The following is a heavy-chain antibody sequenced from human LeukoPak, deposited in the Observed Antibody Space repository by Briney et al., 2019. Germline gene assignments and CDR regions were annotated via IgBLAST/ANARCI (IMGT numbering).Heavy chain of an antibody. V-gene: IGHV4-59*01. Sequence: PSETLSLTCTVSGGSISSYYWSWIRQPPGKGLEWIGYIYYSGSTNYNPSLKSRVTISVDTSKNQFSLKLSSVTAADTAVYYCASCPFDYWGQGTLVTVSS. CDR2: IYYSGST. J-gene: IGHJ4*02. CDR1: GGSISSYY. CDR3: ASCPFDY.